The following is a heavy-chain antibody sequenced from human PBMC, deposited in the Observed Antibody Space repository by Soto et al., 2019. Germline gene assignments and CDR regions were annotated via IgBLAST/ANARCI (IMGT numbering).Heavy chain of an antibody. CDR2: ISGVRDYI. V-gene: IGHV3-21*06. D-gene: IGHD3-10*01. CDR3: AREGVHNYTEYYFDY. J-gene: IGHJ4*02. CDR1: GFTFSYYP. Sequence: GGSLRLSCAASGFTFSYYPLHWVRRAPGKGLEWVSSISGVRDYIRYADSVKGRFAISRDNAKTSLYLQMNSLTAEDTAVYYCAREGVHNYTEYYFDYWGQGTLVTVSS.